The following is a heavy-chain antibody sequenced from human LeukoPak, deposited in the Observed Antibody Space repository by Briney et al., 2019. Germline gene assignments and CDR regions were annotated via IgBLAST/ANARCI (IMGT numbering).Heavy chain of an antibody. V-gene: IGHV4-61*01. J-gene: IGHJ4*02. Sequence: PSETLSLTCTVSGGSVSSNSYYWSWVRQPPGKGLEWIGFIDYTERANYNPSLKSRVTISLDTSKNQFSVKVMSVTAADTAVYYCARIPVAKTFDYWGQGTLVTVSS. CDR2: IDYTERA. D-gene: IGHD6-19*01. CDR1: GGSVSSNSYY. CDR3: ARIPVAKTFDY.